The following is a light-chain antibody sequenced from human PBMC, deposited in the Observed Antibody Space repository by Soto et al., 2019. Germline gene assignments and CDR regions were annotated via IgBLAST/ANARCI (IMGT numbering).Light chain of an antibody. CDR3: QQYGSSPWT. J-gene: IGKJ1*01. CDR2: GVS. Sequence: ETVLTQSPGTLSLSPGERATLSCRASQSISSIYLAWYQQKPAQAPRLLIYGVSNRATGIPDRFSGSGSGTDFTLTISRVEPEDFAVYYGQQYGSSPWTFGQGTKVEIK. CDR1: QSISSIY. V-gene: IGKV3-20*01.